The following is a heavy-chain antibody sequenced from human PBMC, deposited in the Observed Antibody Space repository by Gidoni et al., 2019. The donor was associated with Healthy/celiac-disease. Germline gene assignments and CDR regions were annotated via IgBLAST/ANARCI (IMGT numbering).Heavy chain of an antibody. CDR1: GFTFSSDA. CDR2: ISGSGGRT. V-gene: IGHV3-23*01. Sequence: EVQLLESGGGLVQPGGSLRLSCAASGFTFSSDARSWVRQAPGKGLEWVSAISGSGGRTYYADSVKGRFTFSRDNSKNTLYLQMNSLRAEDTAVYYCAKTGWFGESTALTVDYWGQGTLVTVSS. CDR3: AKTGWFGESTALTVDY. D-gene: IGHD3-10*01. J-gene: IGHJ4*02.